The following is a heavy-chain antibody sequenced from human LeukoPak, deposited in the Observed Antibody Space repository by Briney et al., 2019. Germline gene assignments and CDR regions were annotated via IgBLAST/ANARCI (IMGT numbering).Heavy chain of an antibody. J-gene: IGHJ6*02. CDR1: GFTFSNFW. Sequence: PGGSLRHSCAASGFTFSNFWMNWVRQAPGKGLEWISHITWSGSTIFYADSVKGRFTISRDSAKNSLYLQMSSLRDEDTAVYYCARDAGNSGYGMDVWGQGTTVTVSS. CDR2: ITWSGSTI. V-gene: IGHV3-48*02. D-gene: IGHD6-19*01. CDR3: ARDAGNSGYGMDV.